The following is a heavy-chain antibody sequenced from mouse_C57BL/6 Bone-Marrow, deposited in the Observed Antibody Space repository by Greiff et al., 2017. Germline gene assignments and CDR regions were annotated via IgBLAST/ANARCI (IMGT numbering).Heavy chain of an antibody. CDR1: GFTFSSYG. CDR3: ARHAYSVNAMDY. V-gene: IGHV5-6*02. CDR2: ISSGGSYT. Sequence: DVKLVESGGDLVKPGGSLKLSCAASGFTFSSYGMSWVRQTPDKRLEWVATISSGGSYTYYPDSVKGRFTISRDNAKNTLYLQMSSLKSEDTAMYDCARHAYSVNAMDYWGQGTSVTVSS. D-gene: IGHD2-12*01. J-gene: IGHJ4*01.